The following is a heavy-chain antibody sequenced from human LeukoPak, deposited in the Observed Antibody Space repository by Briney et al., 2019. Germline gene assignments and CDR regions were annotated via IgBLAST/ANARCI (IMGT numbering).Heavy chain of an antibody. Sequence: SQTLSLTCAISVDSLSSNSAAWNWIRQSPSRGLEWLGRTYYRSKWYNDYAISVRSRITINPDTSKNQFSLQLNSVTPEDTAVYYCTRDLGIFSNSPNTCTTPWGQGTLVTVSS. D-gene: IGHD6-13*01. V-gene: IGHV6-1*01. J-gene: IGHJ5*02. CDR3: TRDLGIFSNSPNTCTTP. CDR1: VDSLSSNSAA. CDR2: TYYRSKWYN.